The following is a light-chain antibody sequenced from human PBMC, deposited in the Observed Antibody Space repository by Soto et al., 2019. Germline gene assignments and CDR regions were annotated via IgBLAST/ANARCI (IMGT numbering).Light chain of an antibody. V-gene: IGLV2-8*01. CDR2: EVN. CDR1: ISDVGGYNY. Sequence: QSALTQPPSASGSPGQSVTISCTGTISDVGGYNYVAWYQQHPGKAPKLMIYEVNKRPSGVPDRFSGSKSGSTASLTVSGLQAEDEADYYCSSSAGSSTYVFGTGTKVTVL. CDR3: SSSAGSSTYV. J-gene: IGLJ1*01.